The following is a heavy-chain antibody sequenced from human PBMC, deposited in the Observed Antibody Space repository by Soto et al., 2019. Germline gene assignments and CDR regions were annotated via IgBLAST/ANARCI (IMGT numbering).Heavy chain of an antibody. CDR2: LSSSSSYT. V-gene: IGHV3-21*04. D-gene: IGHD2-15*01. CDR1: EFTFSTYA. CDR3: ARDPLGYCSGGSCYVSPI. Sequence: GGSLRLSCAAAEFTFSTYAMTWVRQAPGKGLEWVSSLSSSSSYTNYADSVKGRFTISRDNAKNSLYLQMNSLRAEDTAVYYCARDPLGYCSGGSCYVSPIWGQGTLVTVSS. J-gene: IGHJ4*02.